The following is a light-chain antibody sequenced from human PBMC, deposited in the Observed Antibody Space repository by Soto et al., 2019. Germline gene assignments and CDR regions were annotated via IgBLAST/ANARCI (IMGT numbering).Light chain of an antibody. CDR2: AAS. CDR1: QSISSY. CDR3: QQSYSTPLT. V-gene: IGKV1-39*01. Sequence: DIQMTQSPSSLSASVGDRVTITCRASQSISSYLNWYQQKPGKAPKLLIYAASSLQSGVPSRFGGCGSGTHFPLPISSLQPEDFATYYCQQSYSTPLTFGGGTKVEIK. J-gene: IGKJ4*01.